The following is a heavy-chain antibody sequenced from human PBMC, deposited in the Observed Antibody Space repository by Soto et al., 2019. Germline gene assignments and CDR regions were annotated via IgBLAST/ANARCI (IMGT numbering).Heavy chain of an antibody. CDR3: ARAITMIVVVDY. CDR1: GGSISSGGYY. Sequence: PSETLSLTCTVSGGSISSGGYYWSWIRQHPGKGLEWIGYIYYSGSTYYNPSLKSRVTISVDTSKNQFSLKLSSVTAADTAVYYCARAITMIVVVDYWGQGTLVTVSS. V-gene: IGHV4-31*03. D-gene: IGHD3-22*01. J-gene: IGHJ4*02. CDR2: IYYSGST.